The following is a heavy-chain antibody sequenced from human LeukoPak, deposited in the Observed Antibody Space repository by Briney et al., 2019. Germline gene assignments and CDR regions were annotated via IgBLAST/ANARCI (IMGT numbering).Heavy chain of an antibody. CDR2: INHSGST. Sequence: SETLSLTCAVYGGSFRGTYWSGFPQPQGKGLGWVGEINHSGSTNYNPSLKSRVTISVDTSKNQFSLKLSSVTAADTAVYYCASSPFGAFDIWGQGTMVTVSS. J-gene: IGHJ3*02. CDR3: ASSPFGAFDI. V-gene: IGHV4-34*01. D-gene: IGHD2/OR15-2a*01. CDR1: GGSFRGTY.